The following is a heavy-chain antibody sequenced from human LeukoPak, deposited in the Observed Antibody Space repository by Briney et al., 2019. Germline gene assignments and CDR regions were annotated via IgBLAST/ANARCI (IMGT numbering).Heavy chain of an antibody. V-gene: IGHV4-30-4*01. D-gene: IGHD3-16*01. CDR3: ALCPGEGVPFDI. CDR2: IYYSGST. CDR1: GGSIRSGDYY. J-gene: IGHJ3*02. Sequence: SETLSLTCTVSGGSIRSGDYYWSCIRHPPGKGMEWNGYIYYSGSTSYNPSLKGRLTLSVDTSKDQFSLKLSSVTAADTAVYYCALCPGEGVPFDIWGQGTIVTVSS.